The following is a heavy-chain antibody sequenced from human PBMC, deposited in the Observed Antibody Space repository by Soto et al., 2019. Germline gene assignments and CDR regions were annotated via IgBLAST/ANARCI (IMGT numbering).Heavy chain of an antibody. D-gene: IGHD3-16*01. J-gene: IGHJ4*02. V-gene: IGHV4-4*02. CDR3: VRGEVRGATIFGS. CDR1: GDSITNNKW. Sequence: PSETLSLTCAVSGDSITNNKWWSWVRQSPGKGLEWIGNIHHRGSTSYNASLNSRATISVDTSKNTLYLKLYSVTAADTAVYFCVRGEVRGATIFGSWGQGALVTGSS. CDR2: IHHRGST.